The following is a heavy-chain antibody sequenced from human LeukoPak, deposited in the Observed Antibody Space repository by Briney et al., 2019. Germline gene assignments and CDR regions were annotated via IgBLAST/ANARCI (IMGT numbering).Heavy chain of an antibody. CDR2: IDPNSGGT. V-gene: IGHV1-2*06. CDR1: DYIFSGHF. D-gene: IGHD6-13*01. J-gene: IGHJ5*02. Sequence: ASVTVSCKASDYIFSGHFIHWVRQAPGQGLEWTGRIDPNSGGTSFAPKFQGRVTMARDTSISTAYMEVTRLTSDDTAVYYCARRPPMSAADNWLDPWGQGTLVTVSS. CDR3: ARRPPMSAADNWLDP.